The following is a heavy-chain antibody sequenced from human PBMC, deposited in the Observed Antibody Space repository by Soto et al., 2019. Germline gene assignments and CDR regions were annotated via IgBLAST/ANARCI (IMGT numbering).Heavy chain of an antibody. D-gene: IGHD1-7*01. J-gene: IGHJ4*02. CDR1: GFTVSSNY. V-gene: IGHV3-53*01. CDR3: ATPGLELRSVVYYYFDY. CDR2: IYSGGST. Sequence: LRLSCAASGFTVSSNYMSWVRQAPGKGLEWVSVIYSGGSTYYADSVKGRFTISRDNSKNTLYLQMNSLRAEDTAVYYCATPGLELRSVVYYYFDYWGQGTLVTVSS.